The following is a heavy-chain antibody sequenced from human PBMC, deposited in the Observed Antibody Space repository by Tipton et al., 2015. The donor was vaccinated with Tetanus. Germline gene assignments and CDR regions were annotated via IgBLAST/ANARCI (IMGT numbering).Heavy chain of an antibody. Sequence: VQSGAEVKKPGASVKVSCKASGYTFTSYGISWVRQAPGQGLEWMGWISAYNGNTNYAQKLQGRVTMTTDTSTSTAYMEMRSLRSDDTAVYYCARGASYGPDYYYGMDVWGQGTTVTVSS. CDR3: ARGASYGPDYYYGMDV. CDR1: GYTFTSYG. CDR2: ISAYNGNT. V-gene: IGHV1-18*01. D-gene: IGHD5-18*01. J-gene: IGHJ6*02.